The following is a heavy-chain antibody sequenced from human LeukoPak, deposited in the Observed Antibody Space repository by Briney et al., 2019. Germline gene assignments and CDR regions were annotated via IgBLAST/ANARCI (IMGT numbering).Heavy chain of an antibody. J-gene: IGHJ4*02. D-gene: IGHD4-17*01. V-gene: IGHV3-21*01. CDR2: ISSGSSYI. CDR3: AKVRYGDYPGH. CDR1: GFTFSSYS. Sequence: GGSLRLSCAASGFTFSSYSMNWVRQAPGKGLEWVSSISSGSSYIYYADSVKGRFTISRDNAKNSLYLQMNSLRAEDTAVYYCAKVRYGDYPGHWGQGTLVTVSS.